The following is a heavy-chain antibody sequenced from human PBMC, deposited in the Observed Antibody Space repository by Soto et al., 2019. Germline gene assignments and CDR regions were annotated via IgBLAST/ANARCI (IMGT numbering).Heavy chain of an antibody. CDR1: GGSISSGGYY. J-gene: IGHJ4*02. Sequence: QVQLQESGPGLVKPSQTLSLTCTVSGGSISSGGYYWSWIRQHPGKGLEWIGYIYYSGSIYYNPSLKSRVTISVDTSKNQFSLKLSSVTAADTAVYYCATSKAYYYGSGSPFGFDYWGQGTLVTVSS. CDR3: ATSKAYYYGSGSPFGFDY. CDR2: IYYSGSI. V-gene: IGHV4-31*03. D-gene: IGHD3-10*01.